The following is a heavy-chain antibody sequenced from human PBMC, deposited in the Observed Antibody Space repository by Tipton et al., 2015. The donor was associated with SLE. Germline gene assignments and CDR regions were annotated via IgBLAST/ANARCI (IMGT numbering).Heavy chain of an antibody. Sequence: QLVQSGGGVVQPGRSLRLSCAASGFTFSSYAMHWVRQAPGKGLEWVAVISYDGSNKYYADSVKGRFTISRDNSKNTLYLQMNSLRAEDTAVYYCARDSPLSGGSIYYYYGMDVWGQGTTVTVSS. CDR3: ARDSPLSGGSIYYYYGMDV. V-gene: IGHV3-30*04. D-gene: IGHD2-15*01. CDR1: GFTFSSYA. J-gene: IGHJ6*02. CDR2: ISYDGSNK.